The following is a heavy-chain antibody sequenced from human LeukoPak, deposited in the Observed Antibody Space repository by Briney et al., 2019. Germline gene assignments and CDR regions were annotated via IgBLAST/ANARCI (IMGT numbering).Heavy chain of an antibody. CDR1: GYTFPSYF. J-gene: IGHJ4*02. Sequence: GASVKVSCKASGYTFPSYFMHWVRQAPGQGLEWMGIINPTGGSTTYAQKFQGRVTITRDSSASTVYMELSSLTSEDTAVYYCARGIWSARTVDYYLDSWGQGTLVTVSS. CDR2: INPTGGST. D-gene: IGHD2-21*01. CDR3: ARGIWSARTVDYYLDS. V-gene: IGHV1-46*01.